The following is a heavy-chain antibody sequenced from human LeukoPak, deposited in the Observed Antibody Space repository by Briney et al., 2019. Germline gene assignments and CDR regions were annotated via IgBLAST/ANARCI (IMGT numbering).Heavy chain of an antibody. J-gene: IGHJ4*02. CDR2: IKQDGSEK. CDR1: GFTFSSYW. D-gene: IGHD3-10*01. Sequence: GGSLRLSCAASGFTFSSYWMRWVRQAPGKGLEWVANIKQDGSEKDYVDSVKGRFTISRDNAKKSLYLQMNSLRAEDTAVYYCAKVAKYYYGSETYYFFEHWGQGTPVTASS. CDR3: AKVAKYYYGSETYYFFEH. V-gene: IGHV3-7*01.